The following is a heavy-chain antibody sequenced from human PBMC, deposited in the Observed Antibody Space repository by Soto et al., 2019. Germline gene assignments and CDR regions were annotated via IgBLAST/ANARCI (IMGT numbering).Heavy chain of an antibody. D-gene: IGHD6-19*01. CDR2: TYYRSKWYN. V-gene: IGHV6-1*01. J-gene: IGHJ5*02. CDR3: ARKTEYSSGWYIDPNWFDP. CDR1: GDSVSSNSAA. Sequence: SQTLSLTCAISGDSVSSNSAAWNWIRQSPSRGLEWLGRTYYRSKWYNDYAVSVKSRITINPDTSKNQFSLQLNSVTPEDTAVYYCARKTEYSSGWYIDPNWFDPWGQGTLVTVSS.